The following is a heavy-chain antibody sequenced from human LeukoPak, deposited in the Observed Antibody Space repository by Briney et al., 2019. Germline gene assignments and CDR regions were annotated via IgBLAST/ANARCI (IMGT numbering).Heavy chain of an antibody. V-gene: IGHV4-34*01. CDR2: INHSGST. CDR1: GGSFSGYY. Sequence: SETPSLTCTVYGGSFSGYYWSWIRQPPGKGLEWIGEINHSGSTNYNPSLKSRVTISVDTSKNQFSLKLSSLTAADTAVYYCCYDSIGYLPDNWGERNLCTVSS. J-gene: IGHJ4*02. D-gene: IGHD3-22*01. CDR3: CYDSIGYLPDN.